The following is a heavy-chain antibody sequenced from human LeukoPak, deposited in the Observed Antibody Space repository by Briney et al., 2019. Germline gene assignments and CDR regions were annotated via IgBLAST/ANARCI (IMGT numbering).Heavy chain of an antibody. CDR2: ISPFNGKT. CDR1: DDTFASYG. CDR3: ARDSSIVGALDY. Sequence: ASVKVSCKSSDDTFASYGISWVRQAPGQGLEWMGWISPFNGKTNYAQKFQGRVTMTTDTSTSTAYMELRSLKYDDTAVYYCARDSSIVGALDYWGQGTLVTVSS. D-gene: IGHD1-26*01. V-gene: IGHV1-18*01. J-gene: IGHJ4*02.